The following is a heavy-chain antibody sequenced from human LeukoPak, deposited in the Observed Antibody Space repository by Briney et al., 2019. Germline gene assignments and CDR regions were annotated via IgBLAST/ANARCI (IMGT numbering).Heavy chain of an antibody. CDR2: INPSSGGT. V-gene: IGHV1-2*06. Sequence: ASVKVSXKASGYTFTVYYIHWVRQAPGQGLEWMGRINPSSGGTDYAQKFQGRVTMTRDTSISTAYMELSRLRSEDTAVYYCARDLTEMATRHDAFDIWGQGTMVTVSS. CDR1: GYTFTVYY. D-gene: IGHD5-24*01. J-gene: IGHJ3*02. CDR3: ARDLTEMATRHDAFDI.